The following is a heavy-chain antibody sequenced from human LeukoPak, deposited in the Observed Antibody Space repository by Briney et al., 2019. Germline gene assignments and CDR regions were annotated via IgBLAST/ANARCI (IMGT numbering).Heavy chain of an antibody. V-gene: IGHV4-59*01. D-gene: IGHD1-26*01. Sequence: PSETLSLTCTVSGISITTYYWCWIRQPPGNGLEWIGLIHYSGSTTYNPSLKSRVTISVDTSRNQFFLHLSSVTAAETAVYYCARDIREVGESHYFDYWGQGTLVTVTS. J-gene: IGHJ4*02. CDR2: IHYSGST. CDR1: GISITTYY. CDR3: ARDIREVGESHYFDY.